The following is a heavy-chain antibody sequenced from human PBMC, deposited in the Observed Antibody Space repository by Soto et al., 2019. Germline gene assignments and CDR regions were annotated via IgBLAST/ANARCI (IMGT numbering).Heavy chain of an antibody. J-gene: IGHJ4*02. D-gene: IGHD6-19*01. Sequence: EVQLLESGGGLVQPGGSLRLSCAASAFNFNTYAMSWVRQAPGKGLEWVSSISGSGGSTYYADSVKGRFTISRDNSKNTLYLQMNSLRAEDTAVYYCAKDMYSSGWYKFDYWGQGTLVTVSS. CDR3: AKDMYSSGWYKFDY. CDR1: AFNFNTYA. V-gene: IGHV3-23*01. CDR2: ISGSGGST.